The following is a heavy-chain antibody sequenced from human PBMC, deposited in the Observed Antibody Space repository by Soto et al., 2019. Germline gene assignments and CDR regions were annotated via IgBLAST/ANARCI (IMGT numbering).Heavy chain of an antibody. J-gene: IGHJ5*02. D-gene: IGHD3-3*02. CDR1: GFTFSDYY. CDR2: ISSSGSTI. CDR3: ARGHSAGLADRAWFDP. V-gene: IGHV3-11*01. Sequence: PGGSLRLSCAASGFTFSDYYMSWIRQAPGKGLEWVSYISSSGSTIYYADSVKGRFTISRDNAKNSLYLQMNSLRAEDTAVYYCARGHSAGLADRAWFDPWGQGTLVTVSS.